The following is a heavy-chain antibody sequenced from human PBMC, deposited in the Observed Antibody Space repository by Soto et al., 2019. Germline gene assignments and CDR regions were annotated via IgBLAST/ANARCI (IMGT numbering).Heavy chain of an antibody. J-gene: IGHJ4*02. V-gene: IGHV3-23*01. CDR3: AKDPDDFGNKDEY. CDR1: GFSFRKYA. D-gene: IGHD1-1*01. Sequence: GGSLRLSCGASGFSFRKYAMNWVRQPPGKGLEWVSVLSDTGDTAFYADSVRGRFTTSRDNSKNTLYLQMNSLRAEDTAVYYCAKDPDDFGNKDEYWCQGTLVSVSS. CDR2: LSDTGDTA.